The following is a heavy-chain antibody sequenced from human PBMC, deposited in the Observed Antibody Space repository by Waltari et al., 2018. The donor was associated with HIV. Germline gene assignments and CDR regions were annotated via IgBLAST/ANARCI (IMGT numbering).Heavy chain of an antibody. CDR3: AREAENLLVQGATNYYGMDV. CDR1: GYTFTSYY. J-gene: IGHJ6*02. CDR2: INPSGGST. D-gene: IGHD3-10*01. V-gene: IGHV1-46*01. Sequence: QVQLVQSGAEVKKPGASVKVSCKASGYTFTSYYMHWVRQAPGQVIEWMGIINPSGGSTSYAQKFQGRVTMTRDTSTSTVYMELSSLRSEDTAVYYCAREAENLLVQGATNYYGMDVWGQGTTVTVSS.